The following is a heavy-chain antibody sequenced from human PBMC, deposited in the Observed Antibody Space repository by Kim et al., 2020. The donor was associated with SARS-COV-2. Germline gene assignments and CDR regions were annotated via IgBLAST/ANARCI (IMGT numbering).Heavy chain of an antibody. D-gene: IGHD6-19*01. CDR3: ARGGIAVPGNRRYFDY. J-gene: IGHJ4*02. CDR1: AGSIASNY. Sequence: SETLSLTCTVSAGSIASNYWSWIRQPPGKGLEWIGYISYSGSTFYNPSLKSRVTMSMDTSRNEFSLKLSSVTAADTAVYYCARGGIAVPGNRRYFDYWGQGTLFTVSS. CDR2: ISYSGST. V-gene: IGHV4-59*13.